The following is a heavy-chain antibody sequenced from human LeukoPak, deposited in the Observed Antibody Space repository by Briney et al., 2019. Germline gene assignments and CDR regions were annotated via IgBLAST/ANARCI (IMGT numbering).Heavy chain of an antibody. CDR2: ISWNSGSI. D-gene: IGHD6-19*01. V-gene: IGHV3-9*01. Sequence: GGSLRLSCAASGFTFDDYAMHWVRQAPGKGLEWVSGISWNSGSIGYADSVKGRFTISRDNAKNSLYLQMNSLRAEDTALYYCAKTSSSGWYEDYWGQGTLVTVSS. CDR1: GFTFDDYA. CDR3: AKTSSSGWYEDY. J-gene: IGHJ4*02.